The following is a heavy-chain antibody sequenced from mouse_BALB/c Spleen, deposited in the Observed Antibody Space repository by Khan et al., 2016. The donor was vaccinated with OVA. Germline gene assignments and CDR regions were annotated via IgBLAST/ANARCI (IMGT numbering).Heavy chain of an antibody. CDR1: GFTFYNYA. CDR2: VSSGGSCT. V-gene: IGHV5-9-3*01. J-gene: IGHJ2*01. CDR3: ARQGGIYDGPFDY. D-gene: IGHD2-3*01. Sequence: EVELVESGGGLVKPGGSLKLSCAASGFTFYNYAMSWVRQTPEKRLEWVATVSSGGSCTYYPDRVKGRFTISRDNAKHTLYLQMNSLRSEDTAIYYCARQGGIYDGPFDYWGQGTTLTVSS.